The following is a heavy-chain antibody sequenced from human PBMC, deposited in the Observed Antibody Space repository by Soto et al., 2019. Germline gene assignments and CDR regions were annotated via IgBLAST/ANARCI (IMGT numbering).Heavy chain of an antibody. Sequence: PSETLSLTCTVSGGSISSGDYYWSWIRQPPGKGLEWIGYIYYSGSTYYNPSLKSRVTISVDTSKNQFSLKLSSVTAADTAVYYCARAEWGLRNYFDYWGQGTLVTVSS. CDR1: GGSISSGDYY. V-gene: IGHV4-30-4*01. CDR3: ARAEWGLRNYFDY. CDR2: IYYSGST. D-gene: IGHD1-26*01. J-gene: IGHJ4*02.